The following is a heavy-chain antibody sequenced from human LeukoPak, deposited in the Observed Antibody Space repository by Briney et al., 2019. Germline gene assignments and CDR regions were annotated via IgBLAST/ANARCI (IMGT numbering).Heavy chain of an antibody. V-gene: IGHV4-4*02. J-gene: IGHJ6*03. D-gene: IGHD5-18*01. CDR1: GDSISGTNW. CDR2: MYHTGSS. CDR3: ARCKSYGHSYYYYMDV. Sequence: PSETLSLTCAVSGDSISGTNWWSWVRQSPGKGLEWIGEMYHTGSSNYNPSLKSRVTISVDTSKNQFSLKLSSVTAADTAVYYCARCKSYGHSYYYYMDVWGKGTTVTVSS.